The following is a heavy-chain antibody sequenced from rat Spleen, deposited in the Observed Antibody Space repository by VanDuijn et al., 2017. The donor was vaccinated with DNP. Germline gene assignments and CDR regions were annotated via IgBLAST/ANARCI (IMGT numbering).Heavy chain of an antibody. Sequence: EVQLVESGGGLVQPGRSLKLSCAASGFTFSNYAMAWVRQAPTKGLEWVASITNSGDSTYYRDSVKGRFTISRDNAKITLYLQMDSLRSEDTATYYCARDMDYYDGSYYRYYFDYWGQGVMVTVSS. CDR1: GFTFSNYA. CDR3: ARDMDYYDGSYYRYYFDY. CDR2: ITNSGDST. J-gene: IGHJ2*01. V-gene: IGHV5S13*01. D-gene: IGHD1-12*02.